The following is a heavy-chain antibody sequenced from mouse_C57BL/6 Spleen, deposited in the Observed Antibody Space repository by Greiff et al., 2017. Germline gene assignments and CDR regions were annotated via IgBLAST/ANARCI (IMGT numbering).Heavy chain of an antibody. J-gene: IGHJ1*03. V-gene: IGHV1-55*01. CDR2: IYPGSGST. D-gene: IGHD1-1*01. CDR1: GYTFTSYW. Sequence: QVQLQQPGAELVKPGASVKMSCKASGYTFTSYWITWVKQRPGQGLEWIGDIYPGSGSTNYNEKFKSKATLTVETSSSTAYMQLSSLTSEDSAVYYCARGDYYGSSYGYWYFDVWGTGTTVTVSS. CDR3: ARGDYYGSSYGYWYFDV.